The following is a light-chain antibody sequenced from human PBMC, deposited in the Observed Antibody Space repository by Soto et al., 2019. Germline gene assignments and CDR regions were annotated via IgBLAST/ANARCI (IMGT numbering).Light chain of an antibody. CDR3: QQYYKLPWT. J-gene: IGKJ1*01. V-gene: IGKV3-15*01. Sequence: EIVMTQSPATLSVSPGERATLSCRASQSVSSNLAWYQQKPGQAPRLLVYGASTRATGIPARFSGSGSGTEFTLTISSLQSEDFAVYCCQQYYKLPWTFGQVTKLDIK. CDR2: GAS. CDR1: QSVSSN.